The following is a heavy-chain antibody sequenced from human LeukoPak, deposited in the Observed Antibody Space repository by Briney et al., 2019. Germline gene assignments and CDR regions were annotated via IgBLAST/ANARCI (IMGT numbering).Heavy chain of an antibody. Sequence: RSLRLSCAASGFPFISYGMHWVRQAPGKGLEWVTVIIYDGSNKYYADSVKGRFTISRDNSKNTLYLQMNSLRAEDTAVYYCAKDAYDIPAFFDYWGQGTLVTVSS. J-gene: IGHJ4*02. CDR3: AKDAYDIPAFFDY. D-gene: IGHD3-9*01. CDR1: GFPFISYG. CDR2: IIYDGSNK. V-gene: IGHV3-30*18.